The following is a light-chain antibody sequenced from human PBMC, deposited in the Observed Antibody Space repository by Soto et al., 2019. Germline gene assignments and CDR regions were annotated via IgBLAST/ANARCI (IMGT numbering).Light chain of an antibody. Sequence: DIQMTQSPYSLSASVGDRVTITCRASQSISSHLNWYQQKPGKAPKLLIYAASSLQSGVPSRFSGSGSGTDFTLTISILQPEDLSTYYCQQSYSTPYTFGQGTKLEIK. CDR3: QQSYSTPYT. CDR2: AAS. V-gene: IGKV1-39*01. J-gene: IGKJ2*01. CDR1: QSISSH.